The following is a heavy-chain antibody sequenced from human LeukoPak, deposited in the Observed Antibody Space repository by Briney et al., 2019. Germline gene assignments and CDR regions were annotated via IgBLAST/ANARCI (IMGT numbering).Heavy chain of an antibody. CDR2: IRYDGSNK. Sequence: GGSLRLSCAASGFTFSSYGMHWVRQAPGKGLEWVAFIRYDGSNKYYADSVKGRFTISRDNSKNTLYLQMNSLRAEDTAVYYVEKDRHARDSGSSRYYFVYSGQGTLVTVSS. J-gene: IGHJ4*02. V-gene: IGHV3-30*02. CDR1: GFTFSSYG. CDR3: EKDRHARDSGSSRYYFVY. D-gene: IGHD6-13*01.